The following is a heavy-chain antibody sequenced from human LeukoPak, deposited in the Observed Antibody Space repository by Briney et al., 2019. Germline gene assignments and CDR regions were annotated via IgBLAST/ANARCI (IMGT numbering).Heavy chain of an antibody. Sequence: ASVKVSCKASGYRFTSYGISWVRQAPGQGLEWMGWISVYNGNTNYAQKLQGRVIMTTDTSTSTAYMELSSLRSEDTAVYYCARDRPGYCSSTSCRGGDAFDIWGQGTMVTVSS. CDR3: ARDRPGYCSSTSCRGGDAFDI. J-gene: IGHJ3*02. D-gene: IGHD2-2*01. CDR1: GYRFTSYG. CDR2: ISVYNGNT. V-gene: IGHV1-18*01.